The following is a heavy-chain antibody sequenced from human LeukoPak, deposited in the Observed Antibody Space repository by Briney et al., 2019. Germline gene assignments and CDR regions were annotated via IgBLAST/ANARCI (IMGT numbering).Heavy chain of an antibody. CDR2: IRSKANSYAT. J-gene: IGHJ5*02. CDR1: GFTFSGSA. D-gene: IGHD6-6*01. V-gene: IGHV3-73*01. CDR3: TRHRSGSSSWFDP. Sequence: PGGSLRLSCAASGFTFSGSAMHWVHQASGKGLEWVGRIRSKANSYATAYAASVKGRFTISRDDSKNTAYLQMNSLKTEDTAVYYCTRHRSGSSSWFDPWGQGTLVTVSS.